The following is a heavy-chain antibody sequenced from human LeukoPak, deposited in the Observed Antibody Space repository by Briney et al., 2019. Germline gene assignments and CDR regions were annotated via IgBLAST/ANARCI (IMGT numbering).Heavy chain of an antibody. J-gene: IGHJ1*01. Sequence: GGSLRLSCAASGFTFSNYAMSWVRQAPGKGLEWVSTLSGTGGNTYYADSVKGRFTISRDNSKNTLYLQMNSLRAEDTAVYYCAKDPHPYNNNGVNFQHWGQGTLATVSS. D-gene: IGHD3-10*01. CDR3: AKDPHPYNNNGVNFQH. V-gene: IGHV3-23*01. CDR1: GFTFSNYA. CDR2: LSGTGGNT.